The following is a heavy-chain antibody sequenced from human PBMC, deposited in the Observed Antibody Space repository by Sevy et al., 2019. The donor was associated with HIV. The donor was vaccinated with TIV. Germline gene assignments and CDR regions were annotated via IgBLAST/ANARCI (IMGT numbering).Heavy chain of an antibody. CDR1: GGSISSYY. V-gene: IGHV4-59*01. D-gene: IGHD4-17*01. J-gene: IGHJ6*02. Sequence: SETLSLTCTVSGGSISSYYWSWIRQPPGKGLEWIGYIYYSGSTNYNPSLKSRVTISVDTSKNQFSLKLSSVTAADTAVYYCARVSYGDYLPEYYYYGMDVWGQGTTVTVSS. CDR2: IYYSGST. CDR3: ARVSYGDYLPEYYYYGMDV.